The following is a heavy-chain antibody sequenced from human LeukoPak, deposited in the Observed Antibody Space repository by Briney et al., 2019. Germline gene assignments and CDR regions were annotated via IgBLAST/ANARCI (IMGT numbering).Heavy chain of an antibody. CDR2: IYHSGIT. J-gene: IGHJ4*02. Sequence: SETLSLTCTVSGYSIRSGFYWGWIRQPPGKGLEWIGNIYHSGITYYTPSLKSRVTISVDTSKNQFYLKLSSVTAADTAVYYCARAVGSFDWLPLFDYWGQGTLVTVST. V-gene: IGHV4-38-2*02. CDR1: GYSIRSGFY. D-gene: IGHD3-9*01. CDR3: ARAVGSFDWLPLFDY.